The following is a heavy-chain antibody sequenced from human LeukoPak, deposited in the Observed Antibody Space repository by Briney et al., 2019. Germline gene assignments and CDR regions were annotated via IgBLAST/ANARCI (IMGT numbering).Heavy chain of an antibody. D-gene: IGHD6-19*01. Sequence: GASVKVSCKASGYTFTGYYMHWVRQAPGQGLEWMGRINPNSGGTNYAQKFQGRVTMTRDTSISTAYMELRRLRSDDTAVYYWARAMEPIAVAGTGVDYWGRGTLVTVSS. J-gene: IGHJ4*02. CDR2: INPNSGGT. CDR3: ARAMEPIAVAGTGVDY. V-gene: IGHV1-2*06. CDR1: GYTFTGYY.